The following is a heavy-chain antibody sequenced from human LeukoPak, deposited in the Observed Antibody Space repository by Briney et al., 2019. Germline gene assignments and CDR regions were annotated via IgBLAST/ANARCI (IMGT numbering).Heavy chain of an antibody. CDR3: AREGFCGSRTCYTRERHFDN. CDR1: GYTFTDYY. J-gene: IGHJ4*02. Sequence: APVRVSCKASGYTFTDYYMHWVRQAPGQGLEWVAWINPNSGDTTYGENFQGRVTLTRDTSTSTAYMDLSNLRSDDTAVYYCAREGFCGSRTCYTRERHFDNWGQGTLVTVSS. D-gene: IGHD2-2*02. CDR2: INPNSGDT. V-gene: IGHV1-2*02.